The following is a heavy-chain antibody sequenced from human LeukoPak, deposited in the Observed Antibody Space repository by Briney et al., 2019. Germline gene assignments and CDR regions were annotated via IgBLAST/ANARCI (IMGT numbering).Heavy chain of an antibody. Sequence: ASVKVSCKASGYTFTSYGISWVRQAPGQGLEWMGWISAYNGNTNYAQKLQGRVTMTTDTSTSTAYMELRSLRSDDTAVYYCARGGYRSSTSCYIGYYFDYWGQGTLVTVSS. J-gene: IGHJ4*02. D-gene: IGHD2-2*02. CDR2: ISAYNGNT. V-gene: IGHV1-18*01. CDR1: GYTFTSYG. CDR3: ARGGYRSSTSCYIGYYFDY.